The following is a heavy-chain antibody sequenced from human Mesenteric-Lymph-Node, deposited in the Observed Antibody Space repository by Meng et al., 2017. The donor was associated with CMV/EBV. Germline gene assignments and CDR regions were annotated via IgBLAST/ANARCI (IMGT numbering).Heavy chain of an antibody. CDR3: ARAADSSGWYVDY. CDR2: ISGFNGNK. V-gene: IGHV1-18*01. J-gene: IGHJ4*02. Sequence: ASVKVSCKASGGTFSSYAISWVRQAPGQGLEWMGGISGFNGNKKSAQNLQDRVTISTDTSTNTVYMGLRSLRSDDTAVYYCARAADSSGWYVDYWGPGTLVTVSS. CDR1: GGTFSSYA. D-gene: IGHD6-19*01.